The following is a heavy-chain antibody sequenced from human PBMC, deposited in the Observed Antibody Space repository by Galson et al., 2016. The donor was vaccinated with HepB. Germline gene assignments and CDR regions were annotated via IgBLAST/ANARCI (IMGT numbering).Heavy chain of an antibody. CDR2: RKPDGSQM. D-gene: IGHD5-24*01. CDR1: GFTGSNFW. Sequence: SLRLSCAASGFTGSNFWMNWVRRVPGKGLEWVGNRKPDGSQMNYADPVKGRFTISRDNARNSLYLQMNSLRAEDTAVYFCAEMPTVDWWGQGTLVTVSS. V-gene: IGHV3-7*03. J-gene: IGHJ4*01. CDR3: AEMPTVDW.